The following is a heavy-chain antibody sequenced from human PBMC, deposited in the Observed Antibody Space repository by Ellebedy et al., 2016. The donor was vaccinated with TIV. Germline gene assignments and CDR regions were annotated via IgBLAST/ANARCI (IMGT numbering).Heavy chain of an antibody. CDR2: MYYSAST. V-gene: IGHV4-31*03. D-gene: IGHD3-16*02. CDR3: AREPTGLGKASLYSFDY. CDR1: GASISSSGYY. J-gene: IGHJ4*02. Sequence: SETLSLXXTVSGASISSSGYYWSWIRQPPGRGLEWLANMYYSASTHYNPSLKSRINISVDRSKNQFSLKLSSVTAADTAVYYCAREPTGLGKASLYSFDYWGQGALVTVSS.